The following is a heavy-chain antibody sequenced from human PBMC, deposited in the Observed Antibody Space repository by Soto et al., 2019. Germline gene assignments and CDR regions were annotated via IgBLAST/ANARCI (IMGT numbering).Heavy chain of an antibody. CDR2: IDPSDSYT. D-gene: IGHD2-2*02. Sequence: PGESLKISCKGSGYSFTSYWISCVRQMPGKGLEWMGRIDPSDSYTNYSPSFQGHVTISADKSISTAYLQWSSLKASDTAMYYCARHRDIVVVPAAIPNYGMDVWGQGTTVTVSS. CDR1: GYSFTSYW. J-gene: IGHJ6*02. V-gene: IGHV5-10-1*01. CDR3: ARHRDIVVVPAAIPNYGMDV.